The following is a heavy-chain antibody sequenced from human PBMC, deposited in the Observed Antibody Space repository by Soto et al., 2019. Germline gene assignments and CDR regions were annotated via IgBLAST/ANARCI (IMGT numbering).Heavy chain of an antibody. J-gene: IGHJ4*02. CDR1: GDSVSGGDSY. V-gene: IGHV4-30-4*01. CDR3: VRGGNPYHYATSGPGTFDK. Sequence: QVQLQESGPGLVKPSQTLSLTCTVSGDSVSGGDSYWSWIRQPPGKALEWIGYTSFSGYTSYTPSIKSRVTILVDMSKSQFSLRLTSVTAADTAIYYCVRGGNPYHYATSGPGTFDKWGQGTLVSVSS. CDR2: TSFSGYT. D-gene: IGHD3-22*01.